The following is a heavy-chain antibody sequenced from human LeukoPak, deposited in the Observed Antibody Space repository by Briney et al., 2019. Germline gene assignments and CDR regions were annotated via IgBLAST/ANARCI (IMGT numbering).Heavy chain of an antibody. CDR3: ARGQGATVPQVGKNWFDP. J-gene: IGHJ5*02. V-gene: IGHV4-39*07. CDR1: GGSISRSHYY. Sequence: PSETLSLTCTVSGGSISRSHYYWGWIRQPPGKGLEWIGSFYYSGSTHYNPSLKSRVTISVDTSKNQFSLKLISVTVADTAVYYCARGQGATVPQVGKNWFDPWGQGTRVTVSS. CDR2: FYYSGST. D-gene: IGHD1-26*01.